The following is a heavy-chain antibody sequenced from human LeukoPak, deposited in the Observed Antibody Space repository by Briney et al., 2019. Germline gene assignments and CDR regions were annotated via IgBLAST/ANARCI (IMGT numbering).Heavy chain of an antibody. CDR1: GGTFSSYA. D-gene: IGHD6-25*01. J-gene: IGHJ3*02. V-gene: IGHV1-69*05. Sequence: SVKVSCKASGGTFSSYAISWVRQAPGQGLEWMGRIIPIFATANYPQKFQGRVTINTDESTSAAYMDLSSLRSEDTAVYYCARERLAGDAFDIWCQGTMVAVSA. CDR2: IIPIFATA. CDR3: ARERLAGDAFDI.